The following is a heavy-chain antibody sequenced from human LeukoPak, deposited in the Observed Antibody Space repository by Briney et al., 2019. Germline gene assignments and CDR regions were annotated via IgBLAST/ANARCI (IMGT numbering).Heavy chain of an antibody. CDR1: GGSISSYY. CDR3: AMVRGVKDRYYFDY. Sequence: SETLSLTCTVSGGSISSYYWSWIRQPPGKGLEWIGYIYYSGSTNYNPSLKSRVTISVDTSKNQFSLKLSSVTAADTAVYYCAMVRGVKDRYYFDYWGQGTLVTVSS. V-gene: IGHV4-59*08. J-gene: IGHJ4*02. D-gene: IGHD3-10*01. CDR2: IYYSGST.